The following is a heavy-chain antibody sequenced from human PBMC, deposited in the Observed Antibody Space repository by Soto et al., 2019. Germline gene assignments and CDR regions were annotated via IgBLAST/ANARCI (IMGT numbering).Heavy chain of an antibody. CDR2: ISGSGGST. V-gene: IGHV3-23*01. J-gene: IGHJ4*02. D-gene: IGHD3-22*01. CDR1: GFTFSSYA. CDR3: AKGPQSYYYDSSGLFDY. Sequence: GESLKISCAASGFTFSSYAMSWVRQAPGKGLEWVSAISGSGGSTYYADSVKGRFTISRDNSKNTLYLQMNSLRAEDTAVYYCAKGPQSYYYDSSGLFDYWGQGTLVTVSS.